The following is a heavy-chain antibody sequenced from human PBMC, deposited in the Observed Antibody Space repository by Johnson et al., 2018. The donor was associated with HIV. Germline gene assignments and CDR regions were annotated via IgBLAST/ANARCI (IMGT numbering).Heavy chain of an antibody. CDR2: ISWNSDNI. J-gene: IGHJ3*01. V-gene: IGHV3-9*01. CDR1: GFSFDAYA. Sequence: VQLVESGGGLVQPGRSLRLFCAASGFSFDAYAMYWVRQVPGKGLEWVSGISWNSDNIAYGDSVKGRFTISRDNVKNSLYLQMNSLTAEDTALYYCAKGSTLWNPLLGDAFDFWGQGTLVTVSS. CDR3: AKGSTLWNPLLGDAFDF. D-gene: IGHD1-1*01.